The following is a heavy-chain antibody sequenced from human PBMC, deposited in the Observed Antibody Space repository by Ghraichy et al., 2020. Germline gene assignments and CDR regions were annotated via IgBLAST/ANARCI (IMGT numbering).Heavy chain of an antibody. D-gene: IGHD6-13*01. CDR1: GGSINNNNYY. Sequence: ESLNISCNVSGGSINNNNYYWAWIRQPPGKRLEWIGNIYYIGSTYYNPSLKSRVTISIDTSKNHFSLNLSSVTAADTAVYYCASRSASSWYSFWGPGTLITVSS. V-gene: IGHV4-39*02. CDR3: ASRSASSWYSF. CDR2: IYYIGST. J-gene: IGHJ4*02.